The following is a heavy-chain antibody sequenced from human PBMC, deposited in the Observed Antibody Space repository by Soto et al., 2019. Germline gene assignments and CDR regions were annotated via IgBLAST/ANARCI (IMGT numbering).Heavy chain of an antibody. CDR3: AGDTGGNSGSFDI. CDR2: IYYSETT. V-gene: IGHV4-31*03. D-gene: IGHD2-21*02. CDR1: GGSISPDGNY. J-gene: IGHJ3*02. Sequence: QVQLQESGPGLVKPSQTLSLTCTVSGGSISPDGNYWSWVRQHPGKGLEWIGYIYYSETTDYNPSFKSRVTLSVDTTKNQFSLKLTSVTAADTAVYYCAGDTGGNSGSFDIWGQGTMVTVSS.